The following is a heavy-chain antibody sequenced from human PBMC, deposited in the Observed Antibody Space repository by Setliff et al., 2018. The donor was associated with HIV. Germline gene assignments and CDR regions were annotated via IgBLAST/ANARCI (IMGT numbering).Heavy chain of an antibody. CDR1: GGSIRSSSYY. V-gene: IGHV4-39*01. Sequence: SSETLSLTCNVSGGSIRSSSYYWGWIRQPPGKGLELIGTIYYRGSTYYNPSLKSRVTISVDTCKNQFSLKLTSVTAADTAVYYCARHYGAVKSVVTVVAKYFPHWGQGTLFTVSS. CDR3: ARHYGAVKSVVTVVAKYFPH. CDR2: IYYRGST. D-gene: IGHD2-21*02. J-gene: IGHJ1*01.